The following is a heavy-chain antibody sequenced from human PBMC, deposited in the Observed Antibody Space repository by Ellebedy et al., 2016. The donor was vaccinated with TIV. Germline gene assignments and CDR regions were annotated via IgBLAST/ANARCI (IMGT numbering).Heavy chain of an antibody. CDR1: GFTVSSNY. CDR3: ARDWLGDFWSGYFEGIRYGMDV. J-gene: IGHJ6*02. Sequence: GESLKISCAASGFTVSSNYMNWVRQAPGKGLEWVSVIYSGGSTYYADSVKGRFTISRDNSKNTLYLQMNSLRAEDTVVYYCARDWLGDFWSGYFEGIRYGMDVWGQGTTVTVSS. D-gene: IGHD3-3*01. V-gene: IGHV3-53*01. CDR2: IYSGGST.